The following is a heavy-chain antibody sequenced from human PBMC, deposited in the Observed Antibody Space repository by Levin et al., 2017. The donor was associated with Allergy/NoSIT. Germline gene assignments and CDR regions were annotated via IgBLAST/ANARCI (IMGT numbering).Heavy chain of an antibody. CDR2: IYPIGTT. CDR1: GGTINTDD. Sequence: PSETLSLTCTVSGGTINTDDYHWSWIRQSAGRRMEWLGRIYPIGTTDYNPSLRTRVTVSRDKSKNQVFLTLTSVTAADTAAYHCVPGHYGYEGRYNDIGMDGWGQGTPVIGSS. V-gene: IGHV4-4*07. D-gene: IGHD5-12*01. J-gene: IGHJ6*02. CDR3: VPGHYGYEGRYNDIGMDG.